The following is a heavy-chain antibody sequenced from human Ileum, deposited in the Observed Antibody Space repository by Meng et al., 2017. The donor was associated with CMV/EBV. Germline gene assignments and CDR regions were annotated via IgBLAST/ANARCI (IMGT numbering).Heavy chain of an antibody. CDR3: ARVGYGKTARGVGDGFDP. V-gene: IGHV4-34*01. J-gene: IGHJ5*02. D-gene: IGHD3-10*01. Sequence: GSLRLSCAVYGGSFSGYYWSWIRQPPGKGLEWIGGINHSGSTNYNPYLKSRVTISVDTSKNQFSLKLSSVTTAYTAVYYCARVGYGKTARGVGDGFDPWGQGTLVTVSS. CDR1: GGSFSGYY. CDR2: INHSGST.